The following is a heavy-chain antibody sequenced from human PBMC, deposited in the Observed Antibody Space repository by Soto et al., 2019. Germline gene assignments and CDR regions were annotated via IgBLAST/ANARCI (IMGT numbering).Heavy chain of an antibody. V-gene: IGHV3-23*01. CDR3: AKTTSLEVVYYYYGMDV. J-gene: IGHJ6*02. CDR1: GFTFSSYG. D-gene: IGHD3-22*01. Sequence: PGGSLRLSCAASGFTFSSYGMSWVRQAPGKGLEWVSAISGSGGSTYYADSVKGRFTISRDNSKNMLYLQMNSLRAEDTAVYYCAKTTSLEVVYYYYGMDVWGQGTTVTVSS. CDR2: ISGSGGST.